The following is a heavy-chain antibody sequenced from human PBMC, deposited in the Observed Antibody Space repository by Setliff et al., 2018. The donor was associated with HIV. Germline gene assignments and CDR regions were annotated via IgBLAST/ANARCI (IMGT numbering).Heavy chain of an antibody. Sequence: ASVKVSCKASGYTFSGSYMHWVRQAPGRGLEWLGMINPSGGSTTYAQKFQGRVTMTSDTSTSTVYMDLSSLGSEDTAVYYCARGGQYSGNYLPRDYYMDVWGKGTTVTVSS. CDR2: INPSGGST. J-gene: IGHJ6*03. CDR3: ARGGQYSGNYLPRDYYMDV. V-gene: IGHV1-46*01. CDR1: GYTFSGSY. D-gene: IGHD1-26*01.